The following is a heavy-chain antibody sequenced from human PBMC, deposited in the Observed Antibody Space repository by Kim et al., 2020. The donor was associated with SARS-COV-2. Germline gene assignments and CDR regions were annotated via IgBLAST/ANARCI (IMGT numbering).Heavy chain of an antibody. CDR3: ARERYSSTSLYYYYYYGMDV. V-gene: IGHV3-53*01. D-gene: IGHD6-19*01. CDR1: GFTVSSNY. CDR2: IYSGGST. Sequence: GGSLRLSCAASGFTVSSNYMSWVRQAPGKGLEWVSVIYSGGSTYYADSVKGRFTISRDNSKNTLYLQMNSLRAEDTAVYYCARERYSSTSLYYYYYYGMDVWGQGTTVTVSS. J-gene: IGHJ6*02.